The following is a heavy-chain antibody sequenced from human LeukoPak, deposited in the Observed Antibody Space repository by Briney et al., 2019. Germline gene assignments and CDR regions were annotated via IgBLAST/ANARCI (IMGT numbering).Heavy chain of an antibody. CDR3: ARDPGGWYVDKNYFDY. D-gene: IGHD6-19*01. CDR1: GYTFTSYG. CDR2: ISAYNGNT. V-gene: IGHV1-18*01. Sequence: ASVKVSCKASGYTFTSYGISWMRQAPGQGLEWMGWISAYNGNTNYAQKLQGRVTMTTDTSTSTAYMELRSLRSDGTAVYYCARDPGGWYVDKNYFDYWGQGTLVTVSS. J-gene: IGHJ4*02.